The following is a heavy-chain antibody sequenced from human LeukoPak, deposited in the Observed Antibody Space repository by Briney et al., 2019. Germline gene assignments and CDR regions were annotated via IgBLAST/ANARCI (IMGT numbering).Heavy chain of an antibody. V-gene: IGHV3-30*18. J-gene: IGHJ6*02. CDR2: ISYDGSNK. CDR1: GFTFSSYC. D-gene: IGHD3-3*01. CDR3: AKVFSRDFWSGYGYYGMDV. Sequence: GASLRLSCAPAGFTFSSYCIQWARQAPGKGLEWVAVISYDGSNKYYADSVKGRFTISRDNSKNTLYLQMNSLRAEDTAVYYCAKVFSRDFWSGYGYYGMDVWGQGTTVTVSS.